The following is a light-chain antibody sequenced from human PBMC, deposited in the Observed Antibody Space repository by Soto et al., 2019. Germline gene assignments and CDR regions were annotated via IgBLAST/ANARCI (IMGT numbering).Light chain of an antibody. CDR3: QQYNNWPLT. Sequence: EIVMTQSPATLSVSPGERATLSCRASQSVSSNLAWYQQKPGQAPRLLIYGASTRATGNPARFSGSGAGTECTLTISSLQSEDFAVYDCQQYNNWPLTVGGGTKVEIK. J-gene: IGKJ4*01. CDR2: GAS. V-gene: IGKV3-15*01. CDR1: QSVSSN.